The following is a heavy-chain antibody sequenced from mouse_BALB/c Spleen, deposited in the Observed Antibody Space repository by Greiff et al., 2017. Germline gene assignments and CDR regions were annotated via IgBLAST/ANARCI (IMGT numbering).Heavy chain of an antibody. CDR2: INPYNDGT. D-gene: IGHD2-3*01. CDR1: GYTFTSYV. Sequence: EVKLMESGPELVKPGASVKMSCKASGYTFTSYVMHWVKQKPGQGLEWIGYINPYNDGTKYNEKFKGKATLTSDKSSSTAYMELSSLTSEDSAVYYCARGWLGGYFDYWGQGTTLTVSS. V-gene: IGHV1-14*01. J-gene: IGHJ2*01. CDR3: ARGWLGGYFDY.